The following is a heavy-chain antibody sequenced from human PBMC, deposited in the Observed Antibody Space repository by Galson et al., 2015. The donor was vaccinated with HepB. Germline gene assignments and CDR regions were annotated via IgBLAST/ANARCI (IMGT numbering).Heavy chain of an antibody. CDR3: ARETDTAMGFDY. CDR1: GFTFSDYY. Sequence: SLRLSCAASGFTFSDYYMSWIRQAPGKGLEWVSYISSSSSYTNYADSVKGRFTISRDNAKNSLYLQMNSLRAEDTAVYYCARETDTAMGFDYWGQGTLVTVSS. V-gene: IGHV3-11*06. D-gene: IGHD5-18*01. CDR2: ISSSSSYT. J-gene: IGHJ4*02.